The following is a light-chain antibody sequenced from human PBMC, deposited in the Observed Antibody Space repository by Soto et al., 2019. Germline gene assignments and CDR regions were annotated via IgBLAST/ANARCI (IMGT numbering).Light chain of an antibody. J-gene: IGLJ1*01. V-gene: IGLV2-14*03. CDR1: SSDVGGFSF. CDR2: EVC. Sequence: QSVLTHPASVFGSPGQSITISCTGTSSDVGGFSFVSWYQQPQGKPPNLMIYEVCDRPSGVSICFSGTKSANTASLTISGPQPEDLADSYCSSYTTSSTVSLGSGTKVTV. CDR3: SSYTTSSTVS.